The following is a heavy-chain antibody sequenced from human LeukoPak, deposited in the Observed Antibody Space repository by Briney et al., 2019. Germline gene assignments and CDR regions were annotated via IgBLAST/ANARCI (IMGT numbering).Heavy chain of an antibody. V-gene: IGHV3-23*01. CDR3: AKYHNPDSTGPFH. D-gene: IGHD3-22*01. Sequence: GGSLRLSCAASEFTLGSYAMSWVRQAPGKGLECVSGISANGANTHCAESVRGRFIISRDNSKNTLYLQMNSLRAGDTALYFCAKYHNPDSTGPFHWGQGTLVTVSS. J-gene: IGHJ4*02. CDR1: EFTLGSYA. CDR2: ISANGANT.